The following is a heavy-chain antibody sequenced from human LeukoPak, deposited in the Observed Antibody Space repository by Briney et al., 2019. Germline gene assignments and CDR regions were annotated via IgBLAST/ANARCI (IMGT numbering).Heavy chain of an antibody. CDR1: GASISSPNW. Sequence: PSGTLSLTCAVSGASISSPNWWSWVRQPPGKGLEWIGEIYHSGSTNYNPSLESRATISVDKSKNQFSLKLNSVTAAGTAVYYCARLPLAVAGTGSWFDPWGQGTLVTVSS. D-gene: IGHD6-19*01. V-gene: IGHV4-4*02. J-gene: IGHJ5*02. CDR3: ARLPLAVAGTGSWFDP. CDR2: IYHSGST.